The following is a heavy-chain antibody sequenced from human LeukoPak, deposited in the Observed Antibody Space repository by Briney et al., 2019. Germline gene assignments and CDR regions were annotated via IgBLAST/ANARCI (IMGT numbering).Heavy chain of an antibody. Sequence: ASVQVSCQATGYTFTSYGINCMRQPPAHGLQWMGPINGHNGHTNYVQKLQGRVNMTTDTPTNTAYMEPRNLTSDDTAVYYCARGSGIAVAGVFDYWGQGSLVTVSS. J-gene: IGHJ4*02. D-gene: IGHD6-19*01. V-gene: IGHV1-18*04. CDR2: INGHNGHT. CDR1: GYTFTSYG. CDR3: ARGSGIAVAGVFDY.